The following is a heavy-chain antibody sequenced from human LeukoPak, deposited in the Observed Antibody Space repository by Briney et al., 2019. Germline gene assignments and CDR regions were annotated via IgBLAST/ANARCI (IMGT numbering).Heavy chain of an antibody. CDR3: ARGTRRDGYNFPLPFDY. CDR1: GGSFSGYY. J-gene: IGHJ4*02. V-gene: IGHV4-34*01. D-gene: IGHD5-12*01. Sequence: SETLSLTCAVYGGSFSGYYWSWIRQPPEKGLEWIGEINHSGSTNYNPSLKSRVTISVDTSKNQFSLKLSSVTAADTAVYYCARGTRRDGYNFPLPFDYWGQGTLVTVSS. CDR2: INHSGST.